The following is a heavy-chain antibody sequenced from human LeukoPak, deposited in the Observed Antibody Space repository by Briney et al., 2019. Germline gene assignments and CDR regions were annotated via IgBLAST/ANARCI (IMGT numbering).Heavy chain of an antibody. CDR2: IGSSGYI. J-gene: IGHJ5*02. V-gene: IGHV3-21*06. CDR1: GFSSSSYT. Sequence: GGSLRLSCAASGFSSSSYTVNWVRQATGKGPEWVSSIGSSGYIYYADSVKGRFTISRDNAKNSLYLQMNSLRAEDTAVYYCARVVAVAGNRWFDPWGQGTLVTVSS. CDR3: ARVVAVAGNRWFDP. D-gene: IGHD6-19*01.